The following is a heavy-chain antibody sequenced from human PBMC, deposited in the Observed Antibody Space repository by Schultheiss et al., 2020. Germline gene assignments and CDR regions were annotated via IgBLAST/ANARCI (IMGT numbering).Heavy chain of an antibody. CDR1: GFTFSSYG. J-gene: IGHJ4*02. D-gene: IGHD2-15*01. CDR3: ARLECSGGSCYS. V-gene: IGHV3-33*08. CDR2: IWYDGSNK. Sequence: GGSLRLSCAASGFTFSSYGMHWVRQAPGKGLEWVAVIWYDGSNKYYADSVKGRFTISRDNSKNTLYLQMNSLRAEDTAVYYCARLECSGGSCYSWGQGTLVTVSS.